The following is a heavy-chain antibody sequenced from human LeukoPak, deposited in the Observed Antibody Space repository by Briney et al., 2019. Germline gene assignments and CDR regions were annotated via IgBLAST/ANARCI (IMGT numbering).Heavy chain of an antibody. D-gene: IGHD2-8*02. CDR1: GFTFSSYT. V-gene: IGHV3-21*01. Sequence: GGSLRLSCAASGFTFSSYTMNWVRQAPGKGLEWVSSISSSNNYIYYADSVKGRFTISRDNAKNSLYLQMNSLRAEDTPVYYCARATTRGSFDSWGQGTLVTVSS. CDR2: ISSSNNYI. J-gene: IGHJ4*02. CDR3: ARATTRGSFDS.